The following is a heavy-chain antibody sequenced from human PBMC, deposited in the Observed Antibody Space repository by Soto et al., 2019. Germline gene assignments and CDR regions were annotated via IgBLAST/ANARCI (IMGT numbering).Heavy chain of an antibody. CDR2: LTTTTSTYT. CDR1: GFDFSDYS. J-gene: IGHJ4*02. D-gene: IGHD4-17*01. V-gene: IGHV3-21*01. Sequence: EVQLVESGGGLVKPGGSLRLSCVASGFDFSDYSINWVRQVPGKGLEWVSSLTTTTSTYTHYADSVTGRFTIFRDSTKNSVCLQMDSLKAEDTAIYYCARGERVGDPMFDYWGQGTLVTVSS. CDR3: ARGERVGDPMFDY.